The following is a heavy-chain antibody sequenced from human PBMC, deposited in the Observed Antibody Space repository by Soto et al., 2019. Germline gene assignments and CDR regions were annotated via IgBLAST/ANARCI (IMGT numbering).Heavy chain of an antibody. CDR1: GDSISSYY. CDR3: ARRLLAINYYDGSWFDP. V-gene: IGHV4-59*04. CDR2: IYYSGST. J-gene: IGHJ5*02. D-gene: IGHD3-22*01. Sequence: SETLSLTCTVSGDSISSYYWTWIRQPPGKGLEYIGYIYYSGSTYYNPSLKSRVTISVDTSKNQFSLKLSSVTAADTAVYYCARRLLAINYYDGSWFDPWGQGTLVTVSS.